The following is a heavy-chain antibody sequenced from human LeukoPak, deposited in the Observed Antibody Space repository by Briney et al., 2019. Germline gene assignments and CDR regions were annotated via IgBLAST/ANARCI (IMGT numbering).Heavy chain of an antibody. D-gene: IGHD3-3*01. Sequence: GGSLRLSCAASGFTFSSYWMSWVRQAPGKGLEWVANIKQDGSEKYYVDSVKGRFTISRDNAKNSLYLQMNSLRAEDTAVYYCARDFFDYYDFWSGYYPFDYWGQGTLVTVSS. CDR3: ARDFFDYYDFWSGYYPFDY. CDR2: IKQDGSEK. CDR1: GFTFSSYW. J-gene: IGHJ4*02. V-gene: IGHV3-7*01.